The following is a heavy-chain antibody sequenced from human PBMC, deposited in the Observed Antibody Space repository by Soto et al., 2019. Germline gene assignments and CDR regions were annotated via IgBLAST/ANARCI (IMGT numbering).Heavy chain of an antibody. V-gene: IGHV1-2*02. D-gene: IGHD6-13*01. J-gene: IGHJ3*02. CDR3: AREGGGIGTGGTGRDAFDI. CDR1: GYTLSDYF. Sequence: QVQLLQSGAEVRKPGASVRVSCEASGYTLSDYFMQWVRQAPGQGLEWMGWINPNTGDTHDARKWEGRVTMTRETCINTAYKELNRLAYEDTAVDFCAREGGGIGTGGTGRDAFDIWGQGTKVTVSS. CDR2: INPNTGDT.